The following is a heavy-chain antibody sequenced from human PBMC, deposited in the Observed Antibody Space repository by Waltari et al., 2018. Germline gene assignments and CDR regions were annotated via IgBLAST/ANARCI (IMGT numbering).Heavy chain of an antibody. V-gene: IGHV1-69*12. D-gene: IGHD2-21*01. CDR1: GDTFSSHA. J-gene: IGHJ4*02. CDR3: ADSYCGGNCYSPFDY. CDR2: IIPIFGTP. Sequence: QVQLVQSGAEVKKPGSSVKVSCKASGDTFSSHAINWVRQAPGQGLEWMGGIIPIFGTPDYEQKFHDRVTITADESTSTAYMELSGLRYEDTAVYYCADSYCGGNCYSPFDYWGQGTLVTVSS.